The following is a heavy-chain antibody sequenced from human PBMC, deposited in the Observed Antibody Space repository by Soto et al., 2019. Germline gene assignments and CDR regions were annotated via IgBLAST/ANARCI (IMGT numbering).Heavy chain of an antibody. D-gene: IGHD1-20*01. Sequence: PGGSLRLSCGASGFTLRNYAMTWVRQAPGKGLEWVSLISANDVGTYYAESVKTRFTISTDQSRNTVYLQMDSLRADDTAIYYCAKAKKDYNWDNRPPFDYWGQGTLVTVSS. J-gene: IGHJ4*02. CDR1: GFTLRNYA. V-gene: IGHV3-23*01. CDR2: ISANDVGT. CDR3: AKAKKDYNWDNRPPFDY.